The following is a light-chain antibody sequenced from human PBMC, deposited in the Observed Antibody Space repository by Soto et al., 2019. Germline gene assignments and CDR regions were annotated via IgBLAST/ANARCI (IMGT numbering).Light chain of an antibody. Sequence: QSVLTQPPSASGSPGQSITISCTGTSSDVGGYNYVSWYQQHPGKAPKLMIYEVTKRPSGVADRFSGSKSGNTASLTVSGLQAEDEADYYCSSYAGSSMGVFGGGTKLTVL. V-gene: IGLV2-8*01. CDR2: EVT. CDR1: SSDVGGYNY. CDR3: SSYAGSSMGV. J-gene: IGLJ2*01.